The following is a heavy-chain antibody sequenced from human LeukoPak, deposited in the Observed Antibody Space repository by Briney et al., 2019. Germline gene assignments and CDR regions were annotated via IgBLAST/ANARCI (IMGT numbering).Heavy chain of an antibody. J-gene: IGHJ5*02. V-gene: IGHV4-4*07. Sequence: SETLSLTCTVSGGSISSYYWSWIRQPAGKGLEWIGRIYTSGSTNYNPSLKSRVTMSVDTSKNQFSLKLSSVTAADTAVYYCARDHPDNTRIAVAGMWFDPWGQGTLVTVSS. CDR1: GGSISSYY. CDR2: IYTSGST. CDR3: ARDHPDNTRIAVAGMWFDP. D-gene: IGHD6-19*01.